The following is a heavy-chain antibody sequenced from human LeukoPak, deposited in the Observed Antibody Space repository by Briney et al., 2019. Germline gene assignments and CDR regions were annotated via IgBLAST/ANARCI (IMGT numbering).Heavy chain of an antibody. J-gene: IGHJ4*02. CDR2: FDPEDGET. Sequence: ASVKVPCKVSGYTLTELSMHWVRQAPGKGLEWMGGFDPEDGETIYAQKFQGRVTMTEDTSTDTAYMELSSLRSEDTAVYYCATHLHYYGSGSYPDYWGQGTLVTVSS. CDR1: GYTLTELS. D-gene: IGHD3-10*01. CDR3: ATHLHYYGSGSYPDY. V-gene: IGHV1-24*01.